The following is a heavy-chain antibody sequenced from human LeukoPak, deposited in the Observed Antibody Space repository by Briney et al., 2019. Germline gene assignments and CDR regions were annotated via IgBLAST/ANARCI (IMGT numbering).Heavy chain of an antibody. Sequence: GASLQISCKCSGSIFTSYWIGWVRQLPGKGLEWMGIIYPGDSDTRYRPSFQGQVTISANKSISISYLQWSSLKASDTAMHYCARRPSPYYYDSSGYYSFDYWGQGTLVTVSS. D-gene: IGHD3-22*01. CDR1: GSIFTSYW. CDR3: ARRPSPYYYDSSGYYSFDY. J-gene: IGHJ4*02. V-gene: IGHV5-51*01. CDR2: IYPGDSDT.